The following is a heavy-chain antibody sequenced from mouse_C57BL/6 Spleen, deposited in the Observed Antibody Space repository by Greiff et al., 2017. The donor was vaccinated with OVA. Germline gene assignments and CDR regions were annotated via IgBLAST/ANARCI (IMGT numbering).Heavy chain of an antibody. V-gene: IGHV1-64*01. CDR3: ARDGDYPYYYAMDY. J-gene: IGHJ4*01. CDR1: GYTFPSYW. CDR2: IHPNSGST. D-gene: IGHD2-4*01. Sequence: QVQLQQPGAELVKPGASVKLSCKASGYTFPSYWMHWVKQRPGQGLEWIGMIHPNSGSTNYNEKFKSKATLTVDKSSSTAYMQLSSLTSEDSAVYYWARDGDYPYYYAMDYWGQGTSVTVSS.